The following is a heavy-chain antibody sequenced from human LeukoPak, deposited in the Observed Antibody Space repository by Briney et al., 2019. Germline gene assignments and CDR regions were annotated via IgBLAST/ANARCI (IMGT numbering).Heavy chain of an antibody. J-gene: IGHJ6*02. CDR2: ISGDGGST. V-gene: IGHV3-43*02. CDR1: GFTFDDYA. Sequence: GGSLRPSCAASGFTFDDYAMHWVRQAPGKGLEWVSLISGDGGSTYYADSVKGRFTISRDNSKNSLYLQMNSLRTEDTALYYCAKDFSSGTYYPYYYYGMDVWGQGTTVTVSS. CDR3: AKDFSSGTYYPYYYYGMDV. D-gene: IGHD3-10*01.